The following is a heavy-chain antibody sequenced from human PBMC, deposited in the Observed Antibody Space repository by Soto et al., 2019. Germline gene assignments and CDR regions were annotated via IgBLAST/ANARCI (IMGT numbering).Heavy chain of an antibody. V-gene: IGHV3-15*01. J-gene: IGHJ3*01. CDR3: NTDPAGST. CDR2: IKSKADGGII. CDR1: GFTFNNAW. Sequence: EVQLVESGGGLVKPGGSLRLSCAASGFTFNNAWMTWVRQAPGKGLEWVGRIKSKADGGIIDYAAPVRGRFTISRDDSKNTVSLQMNSLKTEDTAMYYCNTDPAGSTWGQGTMVTVSS.